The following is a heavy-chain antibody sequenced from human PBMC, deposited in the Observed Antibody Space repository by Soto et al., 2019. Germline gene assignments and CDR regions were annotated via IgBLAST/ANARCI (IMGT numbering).Heavy chain of an antibody. Sequence: SVKVSCKASGGTFSSYAISWVRQAPGQGLEWMGGIIPIFGTANYAQKFQGRVTITADESTSTAYMELSSLRSEDTAVYYCARNLYCSSTSCYGLLGWFDPWGQGTLVTVSS. CDR1: GGTFSSYA. CDR3: ARNLYCSSTSCYGLLGWFDP. D-gene: IGHD2-2*01. J-gene: IGHJ5*02. CDR2: IIPIFGTA. V-gene: IGHV1-69*13.